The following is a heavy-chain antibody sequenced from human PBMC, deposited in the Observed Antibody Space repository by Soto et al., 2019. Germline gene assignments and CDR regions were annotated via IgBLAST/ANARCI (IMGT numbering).Heavy chain of an antibody. D-gene: IGHD4-17*01. V-gene: IGHV4-39*01. CDR2: FYYSQST. CDR1: GGSLTSNSYY. Sequence: PSDTLSLTCTVSGGSLTSNSYYWGWIRQPPGKGLEWIGSFYYSQSTYFNPSLKSRVTISVETSKNQYSLKLSAVTAADTAVYYCARRSTVTYDYWGQGILVTVS. CDR3: ARRSTVTYDY. J-gene: IGHJ4*02.